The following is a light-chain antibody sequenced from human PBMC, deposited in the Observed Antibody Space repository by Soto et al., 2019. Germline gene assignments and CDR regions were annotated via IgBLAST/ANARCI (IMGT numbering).Light chain of an antibody. CDR2: GAS. CDR1: QSLSNNF. J-gene: IGKJ4*01. V-gene: IGKV3-20*01. Sequence: DIVLTQSPGTLSLSPGDRAALSCGASQSLSNNFLAWYQQKPGQAPRLLISGASSRATGIPDRFSGSGSGTDFTLTITRVEPEDFAVYYCQQYATSPLTFGGGTKVDLK. CDR3: QQYATSPLT.